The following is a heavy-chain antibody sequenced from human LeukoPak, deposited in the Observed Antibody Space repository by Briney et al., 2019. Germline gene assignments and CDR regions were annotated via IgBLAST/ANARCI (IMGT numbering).Heavy chain of an antibody. J-gene: IGHJ4*02. V-gene: IGHV3-23*01. CDR1: GFTFSSYA. Sequence: GGSLRLSCAASGFTFSSYAMHWVRQAPGKGLEWVSAISGSGGSTYYADSVKGRFTISRDNSKNTLYLQMNSLRAEDTAVYYCAELRRGCSSTSCYGQYYFDYWGQGTLVTVSS. CDR2: ISGSGGST. D-gene: IGHD2-2*01. CDR3: AELRRGCSSTSCYGQYYFDY.